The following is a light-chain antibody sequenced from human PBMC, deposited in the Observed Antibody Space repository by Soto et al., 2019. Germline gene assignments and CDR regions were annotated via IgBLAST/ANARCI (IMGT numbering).Light chain of an antibody. CDR1: QSVSSQ. V-gene: IGKV3-11*01. CDR2: DAS. Sequence: EIVLTQSPATLSLSPGERATLSCRASQSVSSQLAWYQQKPGQAPRLLIYDASNRATGIPARFGGSGSATDFTLTISSLEPEDFAVYFCQQRCDWPLTFGGGTKVDIK. J-gene: IGKJ4*01. CDR3: QQRCDWPLT.